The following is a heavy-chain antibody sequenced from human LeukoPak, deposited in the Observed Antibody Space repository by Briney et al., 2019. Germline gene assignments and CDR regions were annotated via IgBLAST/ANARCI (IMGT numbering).Heavy chain of an antibody. Sequence: GGPLRLSCAASGFTVSSNYMSWVRQAPGKGLEWVSVIYSGGSTYYADSVKGRFTISRDNSKNTLYLQMNSLRAEDTAVYYCARVIVVVSRYFDLWGRGTLVTVSS. D-gene: IGHD3-22*01. CDR1: GFTVSSNY. J-gene: IGHJ2*01. CDR3: ARVIVVVSRYFDL. CDR2: IYSGGST. V-gene: IGHV3-53*01.